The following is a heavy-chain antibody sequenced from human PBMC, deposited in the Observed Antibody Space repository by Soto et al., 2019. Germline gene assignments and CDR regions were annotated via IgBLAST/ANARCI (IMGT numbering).Heavy chain of an antibody. V-gene: IGHV4-31*03. CDR1: GGSISSGGYY. CDR3: SRSGDDYYYGMDV. D-gene: IGHD4-17*01. CDR2: IYYSGST. Sequence: QVQLQESGPGLVKPSQTLSLTCTVSGGSISSGGYYWSWIRQHPGKGLEWIGYIYYSGSTYYNPSLISRVITSVETSKNQFFLQLISATAAAKTADYCSRSGDDYYYGMDVWGQGTTVTVSS. J-gene: IGHJ6*02.